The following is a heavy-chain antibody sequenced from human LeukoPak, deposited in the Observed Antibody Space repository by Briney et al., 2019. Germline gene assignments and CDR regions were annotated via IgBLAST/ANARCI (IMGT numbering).Heavy chain of an antibody. CDR2: ISGSGANT. CDR3: AKERAGYTNPYYFDY. D-gene: IGHD3-16*02. J-gene: IGHJ4*02. V-gene: IGHV3-23*01. Sequence: GGSLRLSFAASGFTFSTYAMSWVRQPPGKGLEWVSTISGSGANTYHAYSVRGRFTISRDNSKSALYLHMNVLIGEDTAVYYCAKERAGYTNPYYFDYWRQGTLVSVSS. CDR1: GFTFSTYA.